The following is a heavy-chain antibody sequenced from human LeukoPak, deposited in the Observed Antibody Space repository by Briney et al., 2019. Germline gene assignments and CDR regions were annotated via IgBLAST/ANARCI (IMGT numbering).Heavy chain of an antibody. CDR2: FDPEDGET. V-gene: IGHV1-24*01. J-gene: IGHJ6*02. Sequence: ASVKVSCKVSGYTLTELSMHWVRQAPGKGLEWMGGFDPEDGETIYAQKFQGIVTMTEDTSTDTAYMELSSLRSEDTAVYYCATSPTNYYGMDVWGQGTTVTVSS. CDR1: GYTLTELS. CDR3: ATSPTNYYGMDV.